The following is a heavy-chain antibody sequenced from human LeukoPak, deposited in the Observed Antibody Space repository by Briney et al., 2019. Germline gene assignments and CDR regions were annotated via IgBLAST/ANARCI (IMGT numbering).Heavy chain of an antibody. Sequence: PSETLFLTCTVSGGSISSSSYYWGWIRQPPGKGLEWIGSIYYSGSTYYNPSLKSRVTISVDTSKNQFSLKLSSVTAADTAVYYCAREIKATVTTGSYFDYWGQGTLVTVSS. J-gene: IGHJ4*02. D-gene: IGHD4-17*01. CDR1: GGSISSSSYY. CDR3: AREIKATVTTGSYFDY. CDR2: IYYSGST. V-gene: IGHV4-39*07.